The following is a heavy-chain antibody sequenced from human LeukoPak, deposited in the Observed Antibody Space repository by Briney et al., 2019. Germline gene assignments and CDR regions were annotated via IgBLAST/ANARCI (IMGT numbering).Heavy chain of an antibody. CDR1: GGSTRNDF. CDR2: IHYSAST. J-gene: IGHJ4*02. Sequence: PLGTLSLTCADSGGSTRNDFGSCIRQPPGRGLEGIGYIHYSASTNYNPSLKSRVTISIATSKNQFSLKLSSVTAADTAVYYCARDRDGYNPFDYWGQGTLVTVSS. V-gene: IGHV4-59*01. CDR3: ARDRDGYNPFDY. D-gene: IGHD5-24*01.